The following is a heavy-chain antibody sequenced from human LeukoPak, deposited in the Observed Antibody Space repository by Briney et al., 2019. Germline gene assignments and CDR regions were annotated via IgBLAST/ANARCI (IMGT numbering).Heavy chain of an antibody. CDR1: GFTFSIYG. J-gene: IGHJ4*02. Sequence: GRSLRLSCAASGFTFSIYGMHWVRQAPGKGLEWVAVISYDGSNKYYADSVKGRFTISRDNSKNTLYLQMNSLRAEDTAVYYCAKGTKLAVAANNYFDYWGQGTLLTVSS. V-gene: IGHV3-30*18. CDR2: ISYDGSNK. D-gene: IGHD2-15*01. CDR3: AKGTKLAVAANNYFDY.